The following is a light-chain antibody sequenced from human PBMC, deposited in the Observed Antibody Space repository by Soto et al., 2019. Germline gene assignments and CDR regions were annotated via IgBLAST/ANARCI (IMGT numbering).Light chain of an antibody. V-gene: IGLV1-44*01. CDR2: RNH. Sequence: QSVLTQPPSASGTPGQTVTISWSGSSSNIGSNSAYWYQQIPGTAPKLIIYRNHQRPSGVPDRFSGSKSGTSASLTISGLQSEDEADYHCAAWDDSRNWVFGGGTKLTVL. CDR1: SSNIGSNS. J-gene: IGLJ3*02. CDR3: AAWDDSRNWV.